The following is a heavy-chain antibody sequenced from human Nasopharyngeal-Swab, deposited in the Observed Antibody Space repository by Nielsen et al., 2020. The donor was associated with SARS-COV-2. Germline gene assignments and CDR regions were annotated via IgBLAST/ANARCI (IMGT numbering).Heavy chain of an antibody. D-gene: IGHD2-21*02. Sequence: GESLKISCTSSGFAFDDYGMSWVRQAPGTGLEWVSGLNCNGGSTGYADSVKGRFTISRDNAKNSLYLQMNSLRADDTALYYCARTLDPMVVTSYFDNWGQGTLVTVSS. CDR3: ARTLDPMVVTSYFDN. J-gene: IGHJ4*02. CDR2: LNCNGGST. V-gene: IGHV3-20*04. CDR1: GFAFDDYG.